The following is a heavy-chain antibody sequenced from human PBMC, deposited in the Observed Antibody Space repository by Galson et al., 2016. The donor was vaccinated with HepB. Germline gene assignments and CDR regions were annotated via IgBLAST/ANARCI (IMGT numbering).Heavy chain of an antibody. CDR2: IYPGDSDT. D-gene: IGHD2/OR15-2a*01. J-gene: IGHJ3*01. V-gene: IGHV5-51*01. Sequence: QSGAEVKKPGESLKISCKGSGYSFSTSWIGWVRQMPGKGLEWMGLIYPGDSDTRHSPSFQGQVVVSADKSVSTAYLQWSSLKASDTGIYYCATGTTAFDVWGQGTLVTVSS. CDR1: GYSFSTSW. CDR3: ATGTTAFDV.